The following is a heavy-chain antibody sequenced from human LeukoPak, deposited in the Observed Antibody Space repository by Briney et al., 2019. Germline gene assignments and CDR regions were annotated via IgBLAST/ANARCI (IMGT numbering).Heavy chain of an antibody. CDR2: INHSGST. Sequence: SETLSLTCAVYGGSFSGYYWSWIRQPPGKGLEWIGEINHSGSTNYNPSLKSRVTISVDTSKNQFYLKLSSVTAADTAVYYCARGQSQRYSYGWAYWGQGTLVTVSS. CDR3: ARGQSQRYSYGWAY. J-gene: IGHJ4*02. CDR1: GGSFSGYY. D-gene: IGHD5-18*01. V-gene: IGHV4-34*01.